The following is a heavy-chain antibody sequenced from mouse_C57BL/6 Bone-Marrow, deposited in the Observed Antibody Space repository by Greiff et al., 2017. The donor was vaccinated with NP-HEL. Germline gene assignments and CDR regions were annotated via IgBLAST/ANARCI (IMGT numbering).Heavy chain of an antibody. CDR2: IDPNSGGT. Sequence: QVQLKQPGAELVKPGASVKLSCKASGYTFTSYWMHWVKQRPGRGLEWIGRIDPNSGGTKYNEKFKSKATLTVDKPSSTAYMQLSSLTSEDSAVYYCARWAYDGYRWYFDVWGTGTTVTVSS. CDR1: GYTFTSYW. V-gene: IGHV1-72*01. D-gene: IGHD2-3*01. CDR3: ARWAYDGYRWYFDV. J-gene: IGHJ1*03.